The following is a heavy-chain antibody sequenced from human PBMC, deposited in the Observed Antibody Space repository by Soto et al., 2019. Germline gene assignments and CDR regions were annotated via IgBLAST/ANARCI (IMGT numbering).Heavy chain of an antibody. J-gene: IGHJ4*02. CDR3: ARHVYYDRSGYYNPHYFDF. V-gene: IGHV4-39*01. CDR1: GGSISSTKSY. CDR2: IYYSGGT. Sequence: SETLSLTCTVSGGSISSTKSYWGWIRQPPGKGLEWIGSIYYSGGTHYNVSLKSRVTMSVDTSDNYFSLKLSSVTAADTAVYYCARHVYYDRSGYYNPHYFDFWGQGTLVTVSS. D-gene: IGHD3-22*01.